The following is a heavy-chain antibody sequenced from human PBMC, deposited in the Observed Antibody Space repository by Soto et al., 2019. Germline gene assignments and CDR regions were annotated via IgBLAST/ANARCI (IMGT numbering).Heavy chain of an antibody. CDR3: ARRAVVAAGQGLSVFDY. V-gene: IGHV4-34*01. J-gene: IGHJ4*02. CDR1: GGSFSGYY. CDR2: INHSGST. D-gene: IGHD2-15*01. Sequence: SETLSLTCAVYGGSFSGYYWSWIRQPPGKGLEWIGEINHSGSTNYNPSLKSRVTISVDTSKNQFSLKLSSVTAADTAVYYCARRAVVAAGQGLSVFDYWGQGTLVTVSS.